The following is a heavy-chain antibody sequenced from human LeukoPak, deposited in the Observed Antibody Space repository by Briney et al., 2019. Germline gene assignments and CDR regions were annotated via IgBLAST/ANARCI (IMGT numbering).Heavy chain of an antibody. Sequence: GASVTVSCTASGGTFSSYAISWVRQAPGQGLEWMGGIITIFGTANYAQKFQGRATITADKSTSTAYMELSSLRSEDTAVYYCAILKTEGYYDSSGYVGDASGFDYWGQGTLVTVSS. D-gene: IGHD3-22*01. V-gene: IGHV1-69*06. CDR3: AILKTEGYYDSSGYVGDASGFDY. J-gene: IGHJ4*02. CDR1: GGTFSSYA. CDR2: IITIFGTA.